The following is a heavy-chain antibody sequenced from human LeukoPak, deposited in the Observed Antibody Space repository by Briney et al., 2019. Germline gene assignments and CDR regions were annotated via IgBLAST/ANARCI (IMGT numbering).Heavy chain of an antibody. CDR3: AGFFYDNSHHAFDL. Sequence: ASVKVSCKASGGSFTFTSLAITWVRQGPGEGLVWMAGIIPIYGSPSYAQRFQGRVTITSDESARTLYVELSSLRSEDTAVYYCAGFFYDNSHHAFDLWRQGTMVTVSS. J-gene: IGHJ3*01. CDR2: IIPIYGSP. D-gene: IGHD3-22*01. CDR1: GGSFTFTSLA. V-gene: IGHV1-69*13.